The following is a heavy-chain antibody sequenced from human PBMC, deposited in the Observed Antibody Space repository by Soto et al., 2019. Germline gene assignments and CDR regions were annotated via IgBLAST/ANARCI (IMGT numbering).Heavy chain of an antibody. V-gene: IGHV3-30-3*01. D-gene: IGHD5-18*01. CDR2: ISYDGSNK. J-gene: IGHJ4*02. CDR1: GFTFSSYA. CDR3: ARDGMGIQPGAFSFDY. Sequence: PGGSLRLSCAASGFTFSSYAMHWVRQAPGKGLEGVAVISYDGSNKYYADSVKGRFTISRDNSKNTLYLQMNSLRAEDTAVYYCARDGMGIQPGAFSFDYWGQGTLVTVSS.